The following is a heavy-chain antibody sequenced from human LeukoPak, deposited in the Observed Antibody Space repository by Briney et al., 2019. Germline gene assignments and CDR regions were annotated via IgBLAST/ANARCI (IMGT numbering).Heavy chain of an antibody. CDR1: GYTFTSYS. J-gene: IGHJ6*02. D-gene: IGHD3-9*01. V-gene: IGHV1-69*13. Sequence: SVKVSRKASGYTFTSYSINWVRQAPGQGLEWMGGIIPIFGTANYAQKFQGRVTITADESTSTAYMELSSLRSEDTAVYYCARGANYDISTGAYGMDVWGQGTTVTVSS. CDR3: ARGANYDISTGAYGMDV. CDR2: IIPIFGTA.